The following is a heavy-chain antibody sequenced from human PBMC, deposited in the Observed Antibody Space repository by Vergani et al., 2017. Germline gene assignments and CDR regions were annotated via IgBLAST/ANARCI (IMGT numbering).Heavy chain of an antibody. Sequence: QVQLQESGPGLVKPSETLSLTCTVSNDSVSNTFYYWGWIRQTPGKGLEWIGRIYTSESTNYNPSLKSRVTMSVDTSKNQFSLKLSSVTAADTAVYYCAREYSSSVGFLAYWGQGTLVTVSS. D-gene: IGHD6-6*01. J-gene: IGHJ4*02. V-gene: IGHV4-39*07. CDR2: IYTSEST. CDR3: AREYSSSVGFLAY. CDR1: NDSVSNTFYY.